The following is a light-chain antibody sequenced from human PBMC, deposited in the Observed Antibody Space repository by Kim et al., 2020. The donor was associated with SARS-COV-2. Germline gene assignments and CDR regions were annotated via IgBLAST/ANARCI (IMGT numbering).Light chain of an antibody. V-gene: IGKV2D-29*02. CDR1: QSLPQSGGKTY. CDR2: EVS. CDR3: MQAVQLPLT. Sequence: DIVLTQSPLSLSVTPGQPASMSCKSSQSLPQSGGKTYLYWYLQKPGQSPQLLIHEVSNRFSGVPDRFSGSGSGTDFTLKISRVEAEDVGVYYCMQAVQLPLTFGGGTKVDIK. J-gene: IGKJ4*01.